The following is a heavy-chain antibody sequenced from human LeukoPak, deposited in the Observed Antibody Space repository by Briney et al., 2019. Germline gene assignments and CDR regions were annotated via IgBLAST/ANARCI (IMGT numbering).Heavy chain of an antibody. J-gene: IGHJ4*02. CDR3: ARKLTGTTYFDC. D-gene: IGHD1-1*01. CDR2: IHSSGGTI. Sequence: PGGSLRLSCATSGFPFSSYDMNWVRQAPGKGPEWVSYIHSSGGTIYYADSVKGRFTISRDSAKNSVYLRMNSLRAEDTALYYCARKLTGTTYFDCWGQGILVTVSS. CDR1: GFPFSSYD. V-gene: IGHV3-48*03.